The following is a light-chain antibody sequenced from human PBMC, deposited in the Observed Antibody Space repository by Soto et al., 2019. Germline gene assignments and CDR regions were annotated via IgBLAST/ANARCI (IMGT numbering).Light chain of an antibody. CDR3: QQYNSYPWT. J-gene: IGKJ1*01. V-gene: IGKV1-5*01. CDR1: HSIGGW. CDR2: DAS. Sequence: DIQMTQSPCTLSASVGDRVTITCRARHSIGGWLAWYQQKPGEAPQLLIYDASSLESGVPSRFSGSGSGTEFTLTISSLQPGDFAAYYCQQYNSYPWTLGQGTKVEVK.